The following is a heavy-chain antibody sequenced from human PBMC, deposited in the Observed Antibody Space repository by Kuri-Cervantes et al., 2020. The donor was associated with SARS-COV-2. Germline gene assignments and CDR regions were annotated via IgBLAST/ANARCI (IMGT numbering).Heavy chain of an antibody. CDR3: TQYDFWSGYYLTY. J-gene: IGHJ4*02. D-gene: IGHD3-3*01. CDR2: IKSKTDGGTT. CDR1: GFTFSNAW. Sequence: GGSLRLSCAASGFTFSNAWMSWVRQAPGKGLEWVGCIKSKTDGGTTDYAAPVKGRFTISRDDSKNTLYLQMNSLKTEDTAVYYCTQYDFWSGYYLTYWGQGTLVTVSS. V-gene: IGHV3-15*01.